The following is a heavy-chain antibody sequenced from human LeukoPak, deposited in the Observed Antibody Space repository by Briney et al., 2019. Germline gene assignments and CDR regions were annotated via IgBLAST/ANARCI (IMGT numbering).Heavy chain of an antibody. CDR3: ARDMTFCSGGSCYSLGFDI. CDR1: GFTFSAYN. D-gene: IGHD2-15*01. J-gene: IGHJ3*02. Sequence: SGGSLRLSCAASGFTFSAYNMNWVRQAPGKGLEWFSYISSSRGTIYYADSVKGQFTISRDNAKNSLYLQMNSLRDEDTAVYYCARDMTFCSGGSCYSLGFDIWGQGTTVTVSS. CDR2: ISSSRGTI. V-gene: IGHV3-48*02.